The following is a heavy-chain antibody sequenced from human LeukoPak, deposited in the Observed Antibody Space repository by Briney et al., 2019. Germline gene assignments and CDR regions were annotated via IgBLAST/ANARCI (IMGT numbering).Heavy chain of an antibody. CDR2: ISAYNGNT. CDR1: GYTFTSCG. Sequence: ASVKVSCKASGYTFTSCGISWVRQAPGQGLEWMGWISAYNGNTNYAQKLQGRVTMTTDTSTSTAYMDLRSLRSDDTAVYYCARGRGRWQQRRGFDYWGQGTLVTVSS. CDR3: ARGRGRWQQRRGFDY. J-gene: IGHJ4*02. V-gene: IGHV1-18*01. D-gene: IGHD5-24*01.